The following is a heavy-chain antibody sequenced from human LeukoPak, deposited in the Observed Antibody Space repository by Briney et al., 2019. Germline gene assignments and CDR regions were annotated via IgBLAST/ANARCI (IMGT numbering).Heavy chain of an antibody. CDR3: ARDVSSIVVVTANYGDQIGDAFDI. V-gene: IGHV1-69*05. CDR2: IIPIFGTA. CDR1: GGTFSSYA. Sequence: SVKVSRKASGGTFSSYAISWVRQAPGQGLEWMGGIIPIFGTANYAQKFQGRVTITTDESTSTAYMELSSLRSEDTAVYYCARDVSSIVVVTANYGDQIGDAFDIWGQGTMVTVSS. D-gene: IGHD2-21*02. J-gene: IGHJ3*02.